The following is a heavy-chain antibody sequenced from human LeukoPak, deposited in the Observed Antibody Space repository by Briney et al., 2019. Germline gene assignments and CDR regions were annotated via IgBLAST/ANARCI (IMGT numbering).Heavy chain of an antibody. V-gene: IGHV4-59*01. D-gene: IGHD3-22*01. CDR2: ISYSGST. CDR1: RGSINSYY. Sequence: SETLSLTCTVSRGSINSYYWSWNRQPPGKGLEWIGYISYSGSTNYNPSLRSRVTISVDTSKNQFSLKLSSVTAADTAAYYCARGYTSANDYAFDIWGQGTMVTVSS. J-gene: IGHJ3*02. CDR3: ARGYTSANDYAFDI.